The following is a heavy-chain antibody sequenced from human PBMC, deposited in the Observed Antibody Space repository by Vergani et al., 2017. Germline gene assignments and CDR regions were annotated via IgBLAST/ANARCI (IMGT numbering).Heavy chain of an antibody. J-gene: IGHJ4*02. CDR1: GFAFSRYA. Sequence: EVQLLESGGRLVQPGGSLRLSCVASGFAFSRYAMSWVRQAPGKGLEWVSGLTASGSGISYADSVRGRFTISRDNSKNTLFLQMDSLRAEDTAVYYCAKFNHRGYCSGGSCYSGDYWGQGTLVTVSS. CDR3: AKFNHRGYCSGGSCYSGDY. V-gene: IGHV3-23*01. CDR2: LTASGSGI. D-gene: IGHD2-15*01.